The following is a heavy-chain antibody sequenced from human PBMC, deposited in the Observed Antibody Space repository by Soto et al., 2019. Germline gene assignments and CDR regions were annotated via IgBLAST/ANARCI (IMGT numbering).Heavy chain of an antibody. CDR1: GGSISTSNW. CDR2: VYHSGST. CDR3: ARDKITGLFDY. Sequence: SEMLSLTCAVSGGSISTSNWWSWVRQPPGKGLEWIGEVYHSGSTNYNPSFKSRVAMSVDTSKNQFSLKLTSVTAADTAVYYCARDKITGLFDYWGQGTLVTVSS. D-gene: IGHD2-8*02. V-gene: IGHV4-4*02. J-gene: IGHJ4*02.